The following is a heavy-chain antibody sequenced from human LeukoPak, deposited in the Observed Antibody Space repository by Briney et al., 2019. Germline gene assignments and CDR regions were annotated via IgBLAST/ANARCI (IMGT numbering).Heavy chain of an antibody. V-gene: IGHV1-58*01. CDR3: AASSSLYSSSWNEYYYYGMAV. CDR2: TVVGSGGT. CDR1: VFTFTRSV. Sequence: PMASVKVSCKASVFTFTRSVVQWVRQARGRGLEGIGWTVVGSGGTNDSQKLQARATITSDMSTSTDYMELSSPRSDDTAVHYRAASSSLYSSSWNEYYYYGMAVWGQGTTVTVSS. J-gene: IGHJ6*02. D-gene: IGHD6-13*01.